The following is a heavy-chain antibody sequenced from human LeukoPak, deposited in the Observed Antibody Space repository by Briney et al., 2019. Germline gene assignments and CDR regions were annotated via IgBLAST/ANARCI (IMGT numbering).Heavy chain of an antibody. D-gene: IGHD2-2*01. CDR1: GYTFTGYY. V-gene: IGHV1-2*02. J-gene: IGHJ4*02. Sequence: ASVKVSFKASGYTFTGYYMHWVRQAPGQGLEWKGWINPNSGGTNYAQKFQGRVTMTRDTSISTAYMELSRLRSDDTAVYYCARDIVVVPAPPKVIDYWGQGTLVTVSS. CDR2: INPNSGGT. CDR3: ARDIVVVPAPPKVIDY.